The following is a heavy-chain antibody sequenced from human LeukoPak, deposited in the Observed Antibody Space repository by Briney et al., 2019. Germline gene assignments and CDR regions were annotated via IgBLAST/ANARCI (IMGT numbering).Heavy chain of an antibody. D-gene: IGHD3-22*01. V-gene: IGHV3-33*06. CDR2: IWYDGSNK. J-gene: IGHJ4*02. Sequence: GGSLRLSCAASGFTFSSYGMHWVRQAPGKGLEWVAVIWYDGSNKYYADSVKGRFTISRDNSKNTVYLLMNSLRAEDTAVYYCAKDSGPYTSGYYGHWGQGTLVTVSS. CDR1: GFTFSSYG. CDR3: AKDSGPYTSGYYGH.